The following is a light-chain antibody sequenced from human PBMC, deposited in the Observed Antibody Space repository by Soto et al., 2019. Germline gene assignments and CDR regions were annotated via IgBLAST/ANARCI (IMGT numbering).Light chain of an antibody. CDR1: FSNIGDNA. Sequence: QSVLTQPPSLSATPGQRVNISCSGSFSNIGDNAVNWYQQLPGAAPKLLIYLNDQRPSGVPDRFSGSKSGTSAFLAISGLQSEDEADYYCVSFAGGTYVFGTGTKVTVL. J-gene: IGLJ1*01. CDR2: LND. V-gene: IGLV1-44*01. CDR3: VSFAGGTYV.